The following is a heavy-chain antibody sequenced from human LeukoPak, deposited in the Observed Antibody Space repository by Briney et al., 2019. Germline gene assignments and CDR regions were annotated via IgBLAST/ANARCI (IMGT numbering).Heavy chain of an antibody. CDR2: ISSGGSTI. CDR3: AREPFDS. J-gene: IGHJ4*02. V-gene: IGHV3-48*03. CDR1: GFTFSSYE. Sequence: SGGSLRLSCAASGFTFSSYEMNWVRQAPGKGLEWVSYISSGGSTIYQADSVKGRFTISRDNAKNSLYLQMNSLRVEDTVVYYCAREPFDSWGQGTLVTVSS.